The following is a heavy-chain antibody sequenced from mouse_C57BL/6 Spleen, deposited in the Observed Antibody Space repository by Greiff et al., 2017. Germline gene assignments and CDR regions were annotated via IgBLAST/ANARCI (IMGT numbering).Heavy chain of an antibody. J-gene: IGHJ4*01. CDR1: GYSITSGYY. CDR3: AVITTVVATYLCYARDY. D-gene: IGHD1-1*01. V-gene: IGHV3-6*01. Sequence: LQQSGPGLVKPSQSLSLTCSVTGYSITSGYYWNWIRQFPGNKLEWMGYISYDGSHNYNPSLKNRIAITRDTSKNQFFLKLKSVTTEDTTTYYCAVITTVVATYLCYARDYWGQGTSVTVAS. CDR2: ISYDGSH.